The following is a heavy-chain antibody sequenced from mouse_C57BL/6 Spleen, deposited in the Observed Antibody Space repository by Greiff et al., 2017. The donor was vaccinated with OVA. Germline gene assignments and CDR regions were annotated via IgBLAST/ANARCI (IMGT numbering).Heavy chain of an antibody. CDR2: ISSGSSTI. V-gene: IGHV5-17*01. CDR3: AKAGGSSFYWYFDV. D-gene: IGHD1-1*01. CDR1: GFTFSDYG. Sequence: EVKLMESGGGLVKPGGSLKLSCAASGFTFSDYGMHWVRQAPEKGLEWVAYISSGSSTIYYADTVKGRFTISRDNAKNTLFLQMTGLRSEDTAMYYCAKAGGSSFYWYFDVWGTGTTVTVSS. J-gene: IGHJ1*03.